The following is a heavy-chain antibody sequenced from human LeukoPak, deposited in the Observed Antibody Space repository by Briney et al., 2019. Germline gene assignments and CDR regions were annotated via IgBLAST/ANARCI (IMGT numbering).Heavy chain of an antibody. CDR2: ISSSGTTM. J-gene: IGHJ5*02. CDR1: GFTFSSYS. V-gene: IGHV3-48*02. Sequence: GGSLRRSCAASGFTFSSYSMNWVRQAPGKGLDWVSYISSSGTTMYYTDSVKGRFTISRDNAKNSLYLQINSLRDEDTAVYYCAVEGYCSGGSCNTNWFDPWGQGTLVTVSS. D-gene: IGHD2-15*01. CDR3: AVEGYCSGGSCNTNWFDP.